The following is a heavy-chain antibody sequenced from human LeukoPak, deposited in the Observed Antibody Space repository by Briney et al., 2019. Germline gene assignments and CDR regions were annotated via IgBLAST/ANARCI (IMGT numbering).Heavy chain of an antibody. CDR1: GGSISSSSYH. CDR2: INHSGST. V-gene: IGHV4-39*07. CDR3: ARGNYDYYDH. Sequence: PSETLSLTCTVSGGSISSSSYHWSWIRQPPGKGLEWIGEINHSGSTNYNPSLKSRVTISVDTSKNQFSLKVSSVTAADTAVYYCARGNYDYYDHWGQGTLVTVSS. D-gene: IGHD1-7*01. J-gene: IGHJ4*02.